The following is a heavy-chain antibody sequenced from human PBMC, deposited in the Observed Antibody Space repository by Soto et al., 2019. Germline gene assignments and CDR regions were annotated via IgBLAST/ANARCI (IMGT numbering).Heavy chain of an antibody. CDR1: GFSFCSYA. D-gene: IGHD2-2*01. V-gene: IGHV3-30-3*01. Sequence: GGSPRLSCAASGFSFCSYAMRWVRQAPGKGLEWVAVISYDGSNKYYADSVKGRFTISRDNSKNTLYLQMNSLRAEDTAVYYCARDSVVVPAAMGYGYFDYRGQGTLVTV. CDR2: ISYDGSNK. CDR3: ARDSVVVPAAMGYGYFDY. J-gene: IGHJ4*02.